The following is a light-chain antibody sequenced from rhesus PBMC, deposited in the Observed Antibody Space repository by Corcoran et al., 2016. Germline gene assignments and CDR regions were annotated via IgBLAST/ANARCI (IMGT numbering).Light chain of an antibody. CDR1: QGISSY. CDR3: LQHNSYPYS. V-gene: IGKV1-28*01. Sequence: DIQMTQSPSSLSASVGDTVTITCRASQGISSYLNWFQQKPGKAPKLLIYAASSLESGVPSRLRGSGSGTEFTLTISSLQPEDFAAYYCLQHNSYPYSFGQGTKVEIK. J-gene: IGKJ2*01. CDR2: AAS.